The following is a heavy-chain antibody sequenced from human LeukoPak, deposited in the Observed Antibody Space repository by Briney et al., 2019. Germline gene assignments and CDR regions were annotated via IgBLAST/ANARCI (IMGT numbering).Heavy chain of an antibody. J-gene: IGHJ4*02. CDR3: ARGGTFYDYVWGSYRYTDYDY. Sequence: SETLSLTCAVYGGSFSGYYWSWIRQPPGKGLEWIGEINHSGSTNYNPSLKSRVTISVDTSKNQFSLKLSSVTAADTAVYYCARGGTFYDYVWGSYRYTDYDYWGQGTLVTVSS. V-gene: IGHV4-34*01. CDR2: INHSGST. CDR1: GGSFSGYY. D-gene: IGHD3-16*02.